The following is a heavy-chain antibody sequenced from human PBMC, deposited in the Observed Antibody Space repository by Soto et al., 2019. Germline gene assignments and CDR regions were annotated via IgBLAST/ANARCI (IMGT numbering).Heavy chain of an antibody. Sequence: QVQLVQSGAEVKKPGASVKVSCKASGYTFTSYGITWVRQAPGQGLEWMGWISANNGNTNYAQKLQGRVTLTTDTSTSTAYMEVRRLRSPDTAVWFCARDRGSDALADWGQGALIAVA. CDR2: ISANNGNT. CDR1: GYTFTSYG. V-gene: IGHV1-18*01. D-gene: IGHD3-16*01. J-gene: IGHJ4*02. CDR3: ARDRGSDALAD.